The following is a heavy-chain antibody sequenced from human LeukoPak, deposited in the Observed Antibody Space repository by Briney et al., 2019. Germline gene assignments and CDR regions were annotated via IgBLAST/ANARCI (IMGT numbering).Heavy chain of an antibody. CDR3: ARHLNSWFGESPYFDY. V-gene: IGHV4-39*01. J-gene: IGHJ4*02. Sequence: SETLSLTCTVSGGSISSSSYYWGWIRQPPGKGLEWIGSIYYSGSTYYNPSLKSRVTISVDTSKNQFSLKLSSVTAADTAVYYCARHLNSWFGESPYFDYWGQGTLVTVSS. D-gene: IGHD3-10*01. CDR2: IYYSGST. CDR1: GGSISSSSYY.